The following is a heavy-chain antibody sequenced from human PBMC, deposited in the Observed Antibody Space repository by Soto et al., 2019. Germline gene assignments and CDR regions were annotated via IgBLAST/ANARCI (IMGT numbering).Heavy chain of an antibody. Sequence: EVQLLESGGGLVQPGGSLRLSCAASGFTFSSYAMSWVRQAPGKGLEWVSAISGSGGSTYYADSVKGRFTISRDNSKNRLYLQMNSLRAEDTAVYYCAKDGLRHYYYYGMDVWGQGTTVTVSS. D-gene: IGHD5-18*01. CDR2: ISGSGGST. V-gene: IGHV3-23*01. J-gene: IGHJ6*02. CDR3: AKDGLRHYYYYGMDV. CDR1: GFTFSSYA.